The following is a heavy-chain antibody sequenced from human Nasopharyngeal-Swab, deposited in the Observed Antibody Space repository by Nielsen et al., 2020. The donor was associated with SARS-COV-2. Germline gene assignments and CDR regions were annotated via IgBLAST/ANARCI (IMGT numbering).Heavy chain of an antibody. D-gene: IGHD2-15*01. CDR3: ARAGYCSGGSCYSNDAFDI. V-gene: IGHV4-59*08. J-gene: IGHJ3*02. CDR2: IYYSGST. Sequence: SETLSLTCTVSGGSISSYYWSWIRQPPGKGLEWIGYIYYSGSTNYNPSLKSRVTTSVDTSKNQFSLKLSSVTAADTAVYYCARAGYCSGGSCYSNDAFDIWGQGTMVTVSS. CDR1: GGSISSYY.